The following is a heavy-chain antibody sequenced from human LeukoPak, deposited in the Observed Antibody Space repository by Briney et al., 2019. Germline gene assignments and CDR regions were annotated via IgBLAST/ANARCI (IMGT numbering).Heavy chain of an antibody. CDR3: AKERACTNDICHGDFDY. V-gene: IGHV3-23*01. Sequence: GGSLRLSCAASGFTFSSYAVSWVRQAPGKGLEWVSSISGSGGSTYSADSVKGRFTISRDNSKNTLYLQMNSLRAEDTALYYCAKERACTNDICHGDFDYWGEGTLVTVSS. D-gene: IGHD2-8*01. CDR2: ISGSGGST. J-gene: IGHJ4*02. CDR1: GFTFSSYA.